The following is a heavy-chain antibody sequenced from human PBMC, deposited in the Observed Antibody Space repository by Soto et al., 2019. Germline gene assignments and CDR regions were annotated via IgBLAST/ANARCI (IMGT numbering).Heavy chain of an antibody. CDR3: GRGSGPRGRPY. J-gene: IGHJ4*02. V-gene: IGHV3-74*01. Sequence: PGESLKISCAASGFIFNNYWMHWVRQAPGEGLVWVARINGDGSTTTYVGSAKGRFTISRGNAKNTVFLQMNSLRVEDTAVYYCGRGSGPRGRPYWGQGILVTVSS. D-gene: IGHD1-26*01. CDR2: INGDGSTT. CDR1: GFIFNNYW.